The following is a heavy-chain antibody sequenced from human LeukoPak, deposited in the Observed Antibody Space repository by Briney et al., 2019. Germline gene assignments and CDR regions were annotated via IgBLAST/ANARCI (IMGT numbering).Heavy chain of an antibody. CDR3: ATKKTPLYCGGDCYSGLGWFDP. J-gene: IGHJ5*02. Sequence: ASVKVSCKASGYTFTGYYMHWVRQAPGQGLEWMGWINPKSGGTYCAQKFQGRVTMTRDTSISTAYMELCRLRFDDTAMYYCATKKTPLYCGGDCYSGLGWFDPWGQGTLVTVSA. D-gene: IGHD2-21*02. CDR2: INPKSGGT. V-gene: IGHV1-2*02. CDR1: GYTFTGYY.